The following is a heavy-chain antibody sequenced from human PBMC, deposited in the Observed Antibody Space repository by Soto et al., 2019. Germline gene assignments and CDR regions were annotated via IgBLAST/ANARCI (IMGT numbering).Heavy chain of an antibody. Sequence: PGGALRLSCAASGFIFGHYAMTWVRQAPGKGLEWVSAVTGSGGSTYYADSVKGRFSISRDNSKNTLHLQMNALRAEDTAVYYCAKSVYVWGGKSCYDFDYWGRGTLVTVSS. CDR3: AKSVYVWGGKSCYDFDY. J-gene: IGHJ4*02. V-gene: IGHV3-23*01. CDR2: VTGSGGST. D-gene: IGHD3-16*01. CDR1: GFIFGHYA.